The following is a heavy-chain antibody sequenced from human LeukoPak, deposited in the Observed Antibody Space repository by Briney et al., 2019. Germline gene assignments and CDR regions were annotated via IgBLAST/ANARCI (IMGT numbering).Heavy chain of an antibody. CDR2: ISGSGGST. CDR3: AKGTGVHSSGWYGDLDY. Sequence: GGSLRLSCAASGFTFSSYAMSWVRQAPGKGLEWVSAISGSGGSTYYADSVKGRFTISRDNSKNTLYLQMNSLRAEDTAVYYCAKGTGVHSSGWYGDLDYWGQGTLVTVSS. CDR1: GFTFSSYA. D-gene: IGHD6-19*01. J-gene: IGHJ4*02. V-gene: IGHV3-23*01.